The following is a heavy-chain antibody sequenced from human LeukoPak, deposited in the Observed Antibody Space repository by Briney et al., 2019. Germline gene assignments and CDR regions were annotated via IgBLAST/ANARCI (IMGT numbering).Heavy chain of an antibody. D-gene: IGHD3-22*01. J-gene: IGHJ4*02. V-gene: IGHV3-7*01. CDR1: GFTFSSYW. CDR2: IKQDGSEK. CDR3: ARELDSTGPDHFDF. Sequence: GGSLRLSCAASGFTFSSYWMSWVRQAPGKGLEWVANIKQDGSEKYYVDSVKGRFTISRDNAKNSLYLQMNSLRAEDTAVYYCARELDSTGPDHFDFWGQGTLVTVSS.